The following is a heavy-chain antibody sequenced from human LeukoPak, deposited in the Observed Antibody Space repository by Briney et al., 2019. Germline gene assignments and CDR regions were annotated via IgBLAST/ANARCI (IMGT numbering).Heavy chain of an antibody. CDR3: AKDGVGDYDSSGFVDY. D-gene: IGHD3-22*01. CDR1: GFTFSSDG. V-gene: IGHV3-30*18. Sequence: GGSLRLSCAASGFTFSSDGIHWVRQAPGKGLEWVAVISYDGSNKYYADSVKGRFTISRDNSKNTLYLQMNSLRAEDTAVYYCAKDGVGDYDSSGFVDYWGQGTLVTVSS. J-gene: IGHJ4*02. CDR2: ISYDGSNK.